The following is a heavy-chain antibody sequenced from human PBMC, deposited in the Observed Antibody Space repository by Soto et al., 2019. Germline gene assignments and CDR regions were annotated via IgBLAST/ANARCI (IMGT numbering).Heavy chain of an antibody. V-gene: IGHV3-23*01. D-gene: IGHD2-8*01. CDR1: GFTFSSYG. J-gene: IGHJ1*01. CDR2: ISGSGGST. Sequence: ASVKVSCKASGFTFSSYGMSWVRQAPGKGLEWVSVISGSGGSTYYADSVKGRFTLSRDNSKNTVYLQMNSLRAEDTAVYYCAKDSPVGVPLMRDLHDWGQGTLVTVSS. CDR3: AKDSPVGVPLMRDLHD.